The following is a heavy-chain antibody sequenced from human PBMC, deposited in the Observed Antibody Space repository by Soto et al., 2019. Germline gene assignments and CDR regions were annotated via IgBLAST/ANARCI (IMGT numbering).Heavy chain of an antibody. D-gene: IGHD3-10*01. Sequence: EVQLVESGGGLVQPGGSLRLSCVTSGFTFSSFWMHWVRQVPGKGLVWVSRINYDGTTTNYADSVKGRFTISRDNAKGTLYLEMNSLRDDDPAVYKWGRESGGLSFGGGGHGTLVTVSS. J-gene: IGHJ4*01. CDR2: INYDGTTT. CDR1: GFTFSSFW. V-gene: IGHV3-74*01. CDR3: GRESGGLSFGG.